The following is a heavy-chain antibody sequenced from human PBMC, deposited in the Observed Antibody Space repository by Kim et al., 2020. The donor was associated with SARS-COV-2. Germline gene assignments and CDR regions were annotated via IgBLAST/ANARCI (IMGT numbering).Heavy chain of an antibody. D-gene: IGHD6-13*01. Sequence: SETLSLTCTVSGGSISGYYWSWIRQPPGKGLEWIGYIYYSGSTNYNPSLKSRVTISVDTSKNQFSLRLSSVTAADTAVYYCAKGVVGAAAWDPWGQGTLVTVSS. CDR1: GGSISGYY. V-gene: IGHV4-59*01. J-gene: IGHJ5*02. CDR3: AKGVVGAAAWDP. CDR2: IYYSGST.